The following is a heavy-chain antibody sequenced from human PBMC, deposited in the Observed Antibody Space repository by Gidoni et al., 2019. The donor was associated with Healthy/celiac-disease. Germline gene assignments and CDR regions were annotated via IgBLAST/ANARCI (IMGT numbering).Heavy chain of an antibody. CDR1: GFTFDDYA. CDR2: ISGAGGST. Sequence: EVQLVESGGGVVQPGGSLRLSCAASGFTFDDYAMHWVRQAPGKGLEWVSLISGAGGSTYYADSVKGRFTISRDNSKNSLYLQMNSLRTEDTALYYCAKDSLKSTVTTHDAFDIWGQGTMVTVSS. V-gene: IGHV3-43*02. D-gene: IGHD4-17*01. CDR3: AKDSLKSTVTTHDAFDI. J-gene: IGHJ3*02.